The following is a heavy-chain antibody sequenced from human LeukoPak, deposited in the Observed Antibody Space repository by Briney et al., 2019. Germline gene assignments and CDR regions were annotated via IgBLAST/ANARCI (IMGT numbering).Heavy chain of an antibody. V-gene: IGHV1-46*01. D-gene: IGHD3-10*01. CDR2: INPSGGST. J-gene: IGHJ4*02. CDR1: CYTFTSFY. CDR3: ARDPRYYSSGSYDY. Sequence: ASVKVSCKASCYTFTSFYLHWVRQAPGQGLEWMGMINPSGGSTTYAQKFQGRVTMTRDMSTSTVYMELGSLRSGDTAVYYCARDPRYYSSGSYDYWGQGTLVTVSS.